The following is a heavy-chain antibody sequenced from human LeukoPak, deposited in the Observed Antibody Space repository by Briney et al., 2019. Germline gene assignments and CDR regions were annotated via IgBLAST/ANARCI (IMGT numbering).Heavy chain of an antibody. J-gene: IGHJ4*02. CDR3: ARDKNSEITTVDY. D-gene: IGHD4-17*01. CDR2: ISSSSSYI. CDR1: GFTFSSYN. V-gene: IGHV3-21*01. Sequence: GGSLRLSCAASGFTFSSYNMNWVRPAPGKGLEWVSSISSSSSYIYYADSVKGRFTISRDNAKNSLYLQMNSLRAEDTAVYYCARDKNSEITTVDYWGQGTLVTVSS.